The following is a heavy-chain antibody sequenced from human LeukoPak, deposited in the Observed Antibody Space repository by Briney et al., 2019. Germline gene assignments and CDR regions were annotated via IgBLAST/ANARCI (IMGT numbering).Heavy chain of an antibody. CDR3: ARRGSLGEDYFDY. D-gene: IGHD3-16*01. V-gene: IGHV3-48*02. Sequence: GGSLRLSCAASGFTFSRYSMNWVRQAPGKGLEWISYISDSSSTIYYADSVRGRFTISRDIAKNSLYLQTSSLRDEDTAVYYCARRGSLGEDYFDYWGQGTLITVSS. CDR1: GFTFSRYS. J-gene: IGHJ4*02. CDR2: ISDSSSTI.